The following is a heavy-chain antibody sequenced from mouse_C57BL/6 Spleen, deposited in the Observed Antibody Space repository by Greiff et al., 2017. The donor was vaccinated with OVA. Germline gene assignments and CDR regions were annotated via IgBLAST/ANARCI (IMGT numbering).Heavy chain of an antibody. Sequence: EVQLVESGGGLVQPGGSMKLSCVASGFTFSNYWMNWVRQSPEKGLEWVAQIRLKSDNYATHYAESVKGRFTISRDDSKSSVYLQMNNLRAEDTGIDYCTGRDYDPWYCDVWGTGTTVTVSS. D-gene: IGHD2-4*01. J-gene: IGHJ1*03. CDR1: GFTFSNYW. V-gene: IGHV6-3*01. CDR3: TGRDYDPWYCDV. CDR2: IRLKSDNYAT.